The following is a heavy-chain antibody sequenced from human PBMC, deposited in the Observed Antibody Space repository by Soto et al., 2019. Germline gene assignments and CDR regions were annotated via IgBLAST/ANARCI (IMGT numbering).Heavy chain of an antibody. CDR2: IYYSGST. CDR1: CGSISSGGYY. J-gene: IGHJ4*02. D-gene: IGHD4-17*01. CDR3: ARTYGDYPFDY. V-gene: IGHV4-31*03. Sequence: SETLSLTCTVSCGSISSGGYYWSWIRQHPGKGLEWIGYIYYSGSTYYNPSLKSRVTISVDTSKNQFSLKLSSVTAADTAVYYCARTYGDYPFDYWGQGTLVTVSS.